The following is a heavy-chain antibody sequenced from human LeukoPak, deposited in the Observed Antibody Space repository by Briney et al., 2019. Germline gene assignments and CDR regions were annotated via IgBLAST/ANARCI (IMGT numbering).Heavy chain of an antibody. CDR3: ARYDSSGMGLGY. J-gene: IGHJ4*02. V-gene: IGHV1-69*13. CDR1: GGTLISYT. Sequence: GASVKVSCKASGGTLISYTITWVRQAPGQGLEWMGGIIPIFGTANYAQKFQGRVTITADESTSTAYMEPSSLRSEDTAVYYCARYDSSGMGLGYWGQGTLVTVSS. CDR2: IIPIFGTA. D-gene: IGHD3-22*01.